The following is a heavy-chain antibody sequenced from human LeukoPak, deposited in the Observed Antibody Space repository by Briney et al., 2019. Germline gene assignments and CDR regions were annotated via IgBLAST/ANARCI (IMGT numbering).Heavy chain of an antibody. CDR2: ISYDGSNK. CDR3: ARDRGGRGYSDY. J-gene: IGHJ4*02. V-gene: IGHV3-30*04. CDR1: GFTFSSYA. Sequence: GGSLRLSCAAPGFTFSSYAMHWVRQAPGKGLEWVAVISYDGSNKHYADSVKGRFTISRDNSKNTLYLQMNSLRAEDTAVYYCARDRGGRGYSDYWGQGTLVTVSS. D-gene: IGHD5-12*01.